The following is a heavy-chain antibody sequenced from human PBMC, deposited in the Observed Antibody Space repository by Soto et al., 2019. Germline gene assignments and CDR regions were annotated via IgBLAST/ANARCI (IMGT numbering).Heavy chain of an antibody. CDR2: LSDSVGTT. V-gene: IGHV3-23*01. J-gene: IGHJ4*02. CDR3: AKHLIGGRLQSPFDL. CDR1: GFSFGTYT. D-gene: IGHD3-22*01. Sequence: GGSLRLSCAVSGFSFGTYTVNWGRQAPGMGLEWVSGLSDSVGTTPYAYSAKGRFTISRGKTKNTLYLQMNNLRAEDTAVYYCAKHLIGGRLQSPFDLWGQGTQVTVSS.